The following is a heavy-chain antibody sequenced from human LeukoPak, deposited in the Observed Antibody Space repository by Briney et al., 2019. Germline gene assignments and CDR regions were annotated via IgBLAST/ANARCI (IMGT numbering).Heavy chain of an antibody. CDR2: IIPMFDTA. D-gene: IGHD3-10*01. CDR1: GGTFSSYP. J-gene: IGHJ6*03. Sequence: AASVKISCKASGGTFSSYPISWVRQAPGQGLEWMGGIIPMFDTADFAQKFQGRVTITADTSTSTAYMQLSSLRSEDTAVYYCARDPRHRLVWFGEETYYYYMDVWGKGTTATISS. CDR3: ARDPRHRLVWFGEETYYYYMDV. V-gene: IGHV1-69*06.